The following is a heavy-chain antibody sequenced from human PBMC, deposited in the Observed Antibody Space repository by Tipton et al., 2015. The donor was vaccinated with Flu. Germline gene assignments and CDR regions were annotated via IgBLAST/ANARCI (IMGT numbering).Heavy chain of an antibody. V-gene: IGHV1-18*01. CDR2: ISAYTGNV. J-gene: IGHJ4*02. Sequence: QLVQSGAEVKKPGASVKVSCKAFGYTFNRYGINWVRQAPGQGLEWMGWISAYTGNVKYAKKFQGRVTLTTETSTNMAYMEVRSLKSGGSAVYYCTRSLPQGAVAVVAADWFFDYWGQGTQVTVPS. CDR3: TRSLPQGAVAVVAADWFFDY. CDR1: GYTFNRYG. D-gene: IGHD2-15*01.